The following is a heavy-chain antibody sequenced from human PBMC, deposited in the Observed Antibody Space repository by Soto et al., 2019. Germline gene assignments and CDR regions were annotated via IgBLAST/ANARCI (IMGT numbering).Heavy chain of an antibody. CDR2: INDDGSST. Sequence: GGSLRLSCAASGFTFSMYWMHWVRQVPGKGPEWVSRINDDGSSTNYADSVKGRFTISRDNAKNTLYLQMNDLRAEDTAVYYCTRGPRSTSTGTGAFWGQGTLVTV. D-gene: IGHD1-1*01. CDR1: GFTFSMYW. V-gene: IGHV3-74*01. J-gene: IGHJ4*02. CDR3: TRGPRSTSTGTGAF.